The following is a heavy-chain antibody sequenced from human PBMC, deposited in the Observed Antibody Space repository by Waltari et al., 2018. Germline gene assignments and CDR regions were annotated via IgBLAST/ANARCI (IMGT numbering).Heavy chain of an antibody. V-gene: IGHV3-7*01. CDR3: HREEQQQLVQIEDY. CDR2: IKQDGSEK. CDR1: GFTFSSYW. Sequence: EVQLVESGGGLVQPGGSLRLSCAASGFTFSSYWMSLVRQAPGKGLEGLANIKQDGSEKYDVDAVKGGVTISRDNAKNSLYLQMNSLRAEDTAVYYCHREEQQQLVQIEDYWGQGTLVTVSS. J-gene: IGHJ4*02. D-gene: IGHD6-13*01.